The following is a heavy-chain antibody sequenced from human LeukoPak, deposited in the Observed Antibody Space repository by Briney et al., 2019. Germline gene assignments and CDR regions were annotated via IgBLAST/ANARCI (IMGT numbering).Heavy chain of an antibody. D-gene: IGHD3-9*01. CDR1: GFIFSTYN. J-gene: IGHJ4*02. CDR3: AKDEGLRYFDWLLSDDY. Sequence: GGSLRLSCAASGFIFSTYNMNWVRQAPGKGLEWVSYISSDSSTIYYPDSVKGRFIISRDNAKNSLYLQMNSLRAEDTAVYYCAKDEGLRYFDWLLSDDYWGQGTLVTVSS. CDR2: ISSDSSTI. V-gene: IGHV3-48*01.